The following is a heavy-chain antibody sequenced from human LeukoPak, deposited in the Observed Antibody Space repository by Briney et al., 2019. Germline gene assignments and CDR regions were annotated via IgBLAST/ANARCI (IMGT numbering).Heavy chain of an antibody. CDR3: AKGPQLYSGYHPDY. J-gene: IGHJ4*02. V-gene: IGHV3-23*01. D-gene: IGHD5-12*01. CDR2: ITGSDDRT. Sequence: PGGSLRLSCAASGFTFSSDAMTWVRQAPGEGLEWVSTITGSDDRTYYADSVKGRFTISRGYSKNTVHLQLNSLRAEDTAMYYCAKGPQLYSGYHPDYWGQGTLVTVSS. CDR1: GFTFSSDA.